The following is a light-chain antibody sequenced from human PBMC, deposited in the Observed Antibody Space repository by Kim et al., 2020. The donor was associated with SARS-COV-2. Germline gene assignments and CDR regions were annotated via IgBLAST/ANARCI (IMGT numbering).Light chain of an antibody. Sequence: SQATGKTATLSSGAGQSISSSLAWCRNKPGQAPTVLICGAAARATGIPARFGGSGSGTEFTLTISSLQSEEFAIYDCRQYAYWRAFGQGTRLWIK. J-gene: IGKJ5*01. CDR2: GAA. CDR1: QSISSS. CDR3: RQYAYWRA. V-gene: IGKV3-15*01.